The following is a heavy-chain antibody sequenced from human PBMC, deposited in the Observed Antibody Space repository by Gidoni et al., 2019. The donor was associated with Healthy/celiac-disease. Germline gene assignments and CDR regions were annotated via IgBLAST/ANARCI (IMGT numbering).Heavy chain of an antibody. CDR2: ISSSCSTI. V-gene: IGHV3-11*01. CDR3: ARAQLRIAVAGTFYYYYGMDV. CDR1: GFTFSDYY. D-gene: IGHD6-19*01. Sequence: QVQLVESGGGLVKPGGSLRLSCAASGFTFSDYYMSWIRQDPGKGLGGVSYISSSCSTIFYAGSVKGRITISRDNAKNSLYLQMDSLGAEDTAVYYCARAQLRIAVAGTFYYYYGMDVWGQGTTVTVSS. J-gene: IGHJ6*02.